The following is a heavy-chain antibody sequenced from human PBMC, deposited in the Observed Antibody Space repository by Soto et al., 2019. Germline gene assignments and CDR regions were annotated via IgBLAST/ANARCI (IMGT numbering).Heavy chain of an antibody. D-gene: IGHD2-2*01. J-gene: IGHJ6*02. Sequence: QVQLVQSGAEVKKPGASVKVSCKASGYTFTSYGISWVRQAPGQGLEWMGWISAYNGNTNYAQKLQGRVTMTTDTSTSTAYMELRSLRSDDTAVYYCARAHIVVSYTQVYGMDVWGQGTTVTVSS. V-gene: IGHV1-18*01. CDR1: GYTFTSYG. CDR3: ARAHIVVSYTQVYGMDV. CDR2: ISAYNGNT.